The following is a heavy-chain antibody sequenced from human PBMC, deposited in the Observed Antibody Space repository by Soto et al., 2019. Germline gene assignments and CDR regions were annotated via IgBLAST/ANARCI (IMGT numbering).Heavy chain of an antibody. CDR1: GGSISSYY. J-gene: IGHJ6*02. CDR2: IYYSGST. V-gene: IGHV4-59*01. Sequence: QVQLQESGPGLVKPSETLSLTCTVSGGSISSYYWSWIRQPPGKGLGWIGYIYYSGSTNYNPSLKSRVTISVDTSKNQFSLKLSSVTAADTAVYYCARVGSSGWYGYGMDVWGQGTTVTVSS. CDR3: ARVGSSGWYGYGMDV. D-gene: IGHD6-19*01.